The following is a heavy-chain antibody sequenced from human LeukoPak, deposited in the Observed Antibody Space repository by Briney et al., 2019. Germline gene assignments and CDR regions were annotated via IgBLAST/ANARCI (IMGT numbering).Heavy chain of an antibody. CDR2: TGSSSSYI. Sequence: GGSLRLSCAASGLTFSSYAMSRVRQAPRKGLEWFSSTGSSSSYIYYAASVTGRFTISRDNSKNTLYLQMNSLRAGDTAVYYCAKDHYYDFWSGYYPDYWGQGTLVTVSS. CDR3: AKDHYYDFWSGYYPDY. J-gene: IGHJ4*02. CDR1: GLTFSSYA. V-gene: IGHV3-23*01. D-gene: IGHD3-3*01.